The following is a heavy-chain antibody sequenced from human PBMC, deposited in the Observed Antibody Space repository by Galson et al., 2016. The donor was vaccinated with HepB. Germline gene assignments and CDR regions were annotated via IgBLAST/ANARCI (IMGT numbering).Heavy chain of an antibody. J-gene: IGHJ4*02. V-gene: IGHV4-31*03. D-gene: IGHD4-17*01. CDR2: IYYSGST. CDR3: AGGPRRYGPSDS. CDR1: GSTISSGGYF. Sequence: TLSLTCTVSGSTISSGGYFWTWIRQGPGKGLEWIGFIYYSGSTSYNPSLKSRLTMSVDTSKNQLSLKLSSVTAADTAVYCCAGGPRRYGPSDSWGQGVLVTVSA.